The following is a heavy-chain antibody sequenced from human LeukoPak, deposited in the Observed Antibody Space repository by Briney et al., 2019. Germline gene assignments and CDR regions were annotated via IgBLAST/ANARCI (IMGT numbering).Heavy chain of an antibody. CDR1: GYTFTSYG. CDR3: ARDVAPLVITFGGVIVGDYYFDY. J-gene: IGHJ4*02. CDR2: ISAYNGNT. V-gene: IGHV1-18*01. D-gene: IGHD3-16*02. Sequence: ASVKVSCKASGYTFTSYGISWVRQAPGQGLEWMGWISAYNGNTNYAQKLQGRVTMTTDTSTSTAYMELRSLRSDDTAVYYCARDVAPLVITFGGVIVGDYYFDYWGQGTLVTVSS.